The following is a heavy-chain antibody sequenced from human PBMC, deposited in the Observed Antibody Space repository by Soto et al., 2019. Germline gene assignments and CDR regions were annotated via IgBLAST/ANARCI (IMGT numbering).Heavy chain of an antibody. Sequence: SETLSLTCAVSAGYISSGFYFWSWMRQPPGKGLEWLGHIYSSGTAYYNPSLKSRLTISVDASKNQFSLKLTSVTAADTAIYYCASRQQQVALVDYWGQGTLVTVSS. CDR1: AGYISSGFYF. V-gene: IGHV4-30-4*01. CDR3: ASRQQQVALVDY. J-gene: IGHJ4*02. D-gene: IGHD5-12*01. CDR2: IYSSGTA.